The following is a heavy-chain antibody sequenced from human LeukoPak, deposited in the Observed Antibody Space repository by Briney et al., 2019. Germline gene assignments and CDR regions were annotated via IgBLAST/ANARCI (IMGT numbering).Heavy chain of an antibody. V-gene: IGHV3-21*01. CDR2: ISSSSVYI. CDR1: GFTFSSYS. Sequence: GGSLRLSSAASGFTFSSYSMSWVRQAPGKGLEWVSSISSSSVYIFYADSVKGRFTISRDNAKNSVYLQLNSLRAEDTAVYYCARVNYYMDVWGKGTTVTVSS. CDR3: ARVNYYMDV. J-gene: IGHJ6*03.